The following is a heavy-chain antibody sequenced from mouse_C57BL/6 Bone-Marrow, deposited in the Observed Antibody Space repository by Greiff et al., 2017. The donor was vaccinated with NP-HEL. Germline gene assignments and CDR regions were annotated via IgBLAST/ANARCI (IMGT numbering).Heavy chain of an antibody. CDR3: AKQTGLCGSSRPYAMDY. V-gene: IGHV1-82*01. Sequence: VKLMESGPELVKPGASVKISCKASGYAFSSSWMNWVKQRPGKGLEWIGRIYPGDGDTNYNGKFKGKVTLTADKSSSTAYMQLSILTCEDSAVYYCAKQTGLCGSSRPYAMDYWGQGTSVTVSS. CDR2: IYPGDGDT. CDR1: GYAFSSSW. D-gene: IGHD1-1*01. J-gene: IGHJ4*01.